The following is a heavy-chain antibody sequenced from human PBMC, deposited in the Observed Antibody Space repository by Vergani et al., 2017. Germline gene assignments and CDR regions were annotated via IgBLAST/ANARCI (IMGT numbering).Heavy chain of an antibody. CDR1: GFTFSDYY. CDR3: ARDGSGWYERWRFDP. D-gene: IGHD6-19*01. Sequence: QVQLVESGGGLVKPGGSLRLSCAASGFTFSDYYMSWIRQAPGKGLEWVSYISSSSSYTNYADSVKGRFTISRDNAKNSLYLQMNSLRAEDTAVYYCARDGSGWYERWRFDPWGQGTLVTVSS. J-gene: IGHJ5*02. CDR2: ISSSSSYT. V-gene: IGHV3-11*05.